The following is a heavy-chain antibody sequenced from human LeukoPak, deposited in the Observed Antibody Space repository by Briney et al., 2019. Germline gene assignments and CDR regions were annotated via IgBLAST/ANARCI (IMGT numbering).Heavy chain of an antibody. CDR3: ARDTGLLVTYYFDY. Sequence: GGSLRLSCAASGFTFSSYSMNWVRQAPGKGLEWVSSISSSSSYIYYADSVKGRFTISRDNAKNSLYPQMNSLRAEDTAVYYCARDTGLLVTYYFDYWGQGTLVTVSS. D-gene: IGHD3-22*01. J-gene: IGHJ4*02. CDR2: ISSSSSYI. CDR1: GFTFSSYS. V-gene: IGHV3-21*01.